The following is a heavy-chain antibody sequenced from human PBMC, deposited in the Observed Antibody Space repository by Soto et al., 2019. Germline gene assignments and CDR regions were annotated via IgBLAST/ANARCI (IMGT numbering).Heavy chain of an antibody. J-gene: IGHJ5*02. CDR1: GYNFDNYW. CDR2: VDPGDSYV. D-gene: IGHD3-16*01. CDR3: ARPQGGTDWRAR. Sequence: ESLKISCKTSGYNFDNYWIIWVRQMSGKGLEWMGRVDPGDSYVNYSPSFQGHIAISIGKSINTAYLQWGSLKASDTAIYYCARPQGGTDWRARWGGGTVGTV. V-gene: IGHV5-10-1*01.